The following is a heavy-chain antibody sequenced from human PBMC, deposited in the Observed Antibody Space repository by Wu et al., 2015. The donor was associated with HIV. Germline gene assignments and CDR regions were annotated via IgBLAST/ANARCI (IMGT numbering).Heavy chain of an antibody. D-gene: IGHD5-18*01. CDR2: LIPMYGAA. J-gene: IGHJ4*02. CDR1: RHVSNYA. V-gene: IGHV1-69*13. Sequence: QVHLLQSGAEVKKSGSSVRVSCKAXRHVSNYALSWVRQAPGQGLEWMGRLIPMYGAADYAQKFQGRVTITADVSTNTAYMVVNSLTSDDTAVYYCAGGGGRTAMDPFDFWGQGTLVTVSS. CDR3: AGGGGRTAMDPFDF.